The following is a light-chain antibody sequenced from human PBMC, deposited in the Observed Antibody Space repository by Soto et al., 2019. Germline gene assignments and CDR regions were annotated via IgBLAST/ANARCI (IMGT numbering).Light chain of an antibody. Sequence: MTQSPSTLSASVGDRVTITCRASQPISKWLAWYQQRPGKAPKLLIYEASNLETGAPSRFSGSGSGTEFTLTISSLQPDDFATYYCQQYNHYAPYTFGPGTKVEIK. J-gene: IGKJ2*01. CDR3: QQYNHYAPYT. CDR1: QPISKW. V-gene: IGKV1-5*03. CDR2: EAS.